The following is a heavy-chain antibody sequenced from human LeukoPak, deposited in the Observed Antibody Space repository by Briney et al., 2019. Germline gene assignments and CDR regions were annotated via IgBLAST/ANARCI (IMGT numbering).Heavy chain of an antibody. CDR1: GFTFTSSA. CDR3: AAGAAAGRMGDY. D-gene: IGHD6-13*01. J-gene: IGHJ4*02. CDR2: IVVGSGNT. V-gene: IGHV1-58*02. Sequence: SVKVSCKASGFTFTSSAMQWVRQARGQRLEWIGWIVVGSGNTNYAQKFQERVTITRDMSTSTAYMELSSLRSEDTAVYYCAAGAAAGRMGDYWGQGTLVTVSS.